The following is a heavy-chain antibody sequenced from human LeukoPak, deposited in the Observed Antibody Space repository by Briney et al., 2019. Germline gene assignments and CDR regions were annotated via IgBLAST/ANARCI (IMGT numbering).Heavy chain of an antibody. CDR2: IYPGDSDT. Sequence: AGESLKISCKGSGYSFTSYWIGWVRQMPGKGLEWMGIIYPGDSDTKYSPSFQGQVTISADKSITTAYVQWGSLKASDTAMYYCARGYYDILTGPFDYWGQGTLVTVSS. V-gene: IGHV5-51*01. CDR3: ARGYYDILTGPFDY. CDR1: GYSFTSYW. J-gene: IGHJ4*02. D-gene: IGHD3-9*01.